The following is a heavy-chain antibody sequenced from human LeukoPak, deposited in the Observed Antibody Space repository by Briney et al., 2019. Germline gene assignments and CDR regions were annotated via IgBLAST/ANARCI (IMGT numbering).Heavy chain of an antibody. D-gene: IGHD3-10*01. CDR2: IYYSGST. CDR1: GASITSYY. Sequence: SETLSLTCTVSGASITSYYWSWIRQPPGKGLEWIGYIYYSGSTNYNPSLRSRVTISVDTSKNQFSLKLSSVTAADTAVYYCARHYYGSGSYYNLIIDPWGQGTLVTVSS. J-gene: IGHJ5*02. CDR3: ARHYYGSGSYYNLIIDP. V-gene: IGHV4-59*01.